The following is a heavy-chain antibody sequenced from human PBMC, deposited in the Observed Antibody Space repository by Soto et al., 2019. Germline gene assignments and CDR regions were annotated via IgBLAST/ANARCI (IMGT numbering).Heavy chain of an antibody. V-gene: IGHV6-1*01. Sequence: SQTLSLTCAISGDSVSSNSAAWNWIRQSPSRGLEWLGRTYYRSKWYNDYAVSVKSRITINPDTSKNQFSLQLNSVTPEDTAVYYCARGPLRFLEWLFIHNRGVNWFDPWGQGTLVTVSS. CDR2: TYYRSKWYN. D-gene: IGHD3-3*01. J-gene: IGHJ5*02. CDR1: GDSVSSNSAA. CDR3: ARGPLRFLEWLFIHNRGVNWFDP.